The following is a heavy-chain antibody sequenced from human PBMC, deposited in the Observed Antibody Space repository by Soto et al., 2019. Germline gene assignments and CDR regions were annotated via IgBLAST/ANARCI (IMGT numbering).Heavy chain of an antibody. J-gene: IGHJ3*02. CDR3: ARDSHRLCGGDCYSNAFDI. CDR2: IYYSGST. Sequence: SETLSLTCTVSGGSISSYYWSWIRQPPGKGLEWIGYIYYSGSTNYNPSLKSRVTISVDTSKNQFSLKLSSVTAADTAVYYCARDSHRLCGGDCYSNAFDIWGQGTMVTVSS. CDR1: GGSISSYY. D-gene: IGHD2-21*02. V-gene: IGHV4-59*01.